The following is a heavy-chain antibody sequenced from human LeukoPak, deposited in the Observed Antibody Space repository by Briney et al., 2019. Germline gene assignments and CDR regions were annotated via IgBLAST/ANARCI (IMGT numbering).Heavy chain of an antibody. J-gene: IGHJ4*02. CDR2: IYYSGRT. Sequence: SETLSLTCTVSGGSISSYYWSWIRQPPGKGLEWIGYIYYSGRTNYNPPLKSRVTISVDTSKNQFSLKLSSVTAADTAVYYCAREVGYFGSSFDYWGQGTLVTVSS. D-gene: IGHD6-6*01. CDR1: GGSISSYY. CDR3: AREVGYFGSSFDY. V-gene: IGHV4-59*01.